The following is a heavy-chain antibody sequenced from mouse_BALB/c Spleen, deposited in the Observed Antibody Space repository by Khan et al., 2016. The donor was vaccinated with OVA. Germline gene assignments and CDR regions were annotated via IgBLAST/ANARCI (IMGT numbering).Heavy chain of an antibody. J-gene: IGHJ2*01. Sequence: QVQLQQSGPGLVQPSQSLSITCTVSGFSLTSYGVHWVRQSPGRGLEWLGMIWSGGSTDYNATFISRLSISKDNSKSQVFFKMNSLQAYDTAIYYCARNRNGYLDYWGQGTTLTVSS. CDR1: GFSLTSYG. D-gene: IGHD1-1*02. CDR3: ARNRNGYLDY. V-gene: IGHV2-2*01. CDR2: IWSGGST.